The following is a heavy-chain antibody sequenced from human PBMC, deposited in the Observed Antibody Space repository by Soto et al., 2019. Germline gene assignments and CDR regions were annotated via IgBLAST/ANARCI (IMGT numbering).Heavy chain of an antibody. D-gene: IGHD2-15*01. CDR2: VSGDNGHT. CDR1: GYIFTTHG. Sequence: QVQLVQSGAEVKKPGASVKVSCKASGYIFTTHGISWVRQAPGQGLEWMGWVSGDNGHTNYAQSLQGRVTFTTDTSTNTAYMELRSLRSDDTAVYYCARDLGYCRSGTCYREWFDPWGQGTLVTVSS. V-gene: IGHV1-18*01. CDR3: ARDLGYCRSGTCYREWFDP. J-gene: IGHJ5*02.